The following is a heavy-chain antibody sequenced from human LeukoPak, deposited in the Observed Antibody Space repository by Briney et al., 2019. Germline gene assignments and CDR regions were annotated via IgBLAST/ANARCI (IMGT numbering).Heavy chain of an antibody. D-gene: IGHD3-10*02. CDR1: GFTLSSYS. Sequence: KSGGSLRLSCAASGFTLSSYSMNWVRQAPGKGLEWVSSISSSSSYIYYADSVKGRLTISRDNAKNSLYLQMNSLRAEDTAVYYCAELGITMIGGVWGKGTTVTISS. V-gene: IGHV3-21*01. CDR2: ISSSSSYI. CDR3: AELGITMIGGV. J-gene: IGHJ6*04.